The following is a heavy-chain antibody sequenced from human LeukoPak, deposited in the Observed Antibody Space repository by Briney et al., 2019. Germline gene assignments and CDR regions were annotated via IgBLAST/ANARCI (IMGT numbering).Heavy chain of an antibody. CDR2: MNPNSGNT. V-gene: IGHV1-8*01. CDR3: VRGSTTYYDILTGYYRRYYYYGMDV. J-gene: IGHJ6*02. Sequence: ASVKVSCKASGYTFTSYDINWVRQATGQGLEWMGWMNPNSGNTGYAQKFQGRVTMTRNTSISTAYMELSSLRSEDTAVYYCVRGSTTYYDILTGYYRRYYYYGMDVWGQGTTVTVSS. D-gene: IGHD3-9*01. CDR1: GYTFTSYD.